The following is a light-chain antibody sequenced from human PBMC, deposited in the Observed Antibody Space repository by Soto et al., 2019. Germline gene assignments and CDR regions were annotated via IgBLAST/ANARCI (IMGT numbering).Light chain of an antibody. Sequence: VLTQSPATLSVSPGERATCFCWASQSVRSSLAWYQQKPGQAPRLLIYDASARATDIPARFSGSGSGTEFTLTISSLQSEDSAVYYCQQYNNWPGTFGQGTKVDI. CDR3: QQYNNWPGT. J-gene: IGKJ1*01. V-gene: IGKV3-15*01. CDR2: DAS. CDR1: QSVRSS.